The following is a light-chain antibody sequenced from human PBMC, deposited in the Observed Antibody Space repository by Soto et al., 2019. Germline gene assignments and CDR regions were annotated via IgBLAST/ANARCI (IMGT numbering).Light chain of an antibody. CDR1: TSDVGSYNL. CDR3: CSYAGSTTYV. CDR2: EGS. V-gene: IGLV2-23*01. Sequence: QSALTQPASVSVSPGQSITISCTCTTSDVGSYNLVSWYQQHPGKAPKLMIYEGSKRPSGVSNRFSGSKSGNTASLTISGLPAEDDADYYCCSYAGSTTYVFGTGTKLTVL. J-gene: IGLJ1*01.